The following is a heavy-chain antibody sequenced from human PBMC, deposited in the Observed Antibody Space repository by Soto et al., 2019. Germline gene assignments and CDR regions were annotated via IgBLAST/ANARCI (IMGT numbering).Heavy chain of an antibody. CDR1: GFTFSSYG. CDR3: AKERDIVVVVATLDY. D-gene: IGHD2-15*01. CDR2: ISYDGSNK. J-gene: IGHJ4*02. Sequence: QVQLVESGGGVVQPGRSLRLSCAASGFTFSSYGMHWVRQAPGKGLEWVAVISYDGSNKYYADSVKGRFTISRDNSKNTRYLQMNSLRAEDTAVYYCAKERDIVVVVATLDYWGQGPLVTVSS. V-gene: IGHV3-30*18.